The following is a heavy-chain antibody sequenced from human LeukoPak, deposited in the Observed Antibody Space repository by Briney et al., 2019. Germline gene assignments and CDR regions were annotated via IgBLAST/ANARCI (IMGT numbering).Heavy chain of an antibody. J-gene: IGHJ6*02. CDR1: GGSFSGYY. Sequence: SETLSLTCAVYGGSFSGYYWSWIRQPPGKGLEWIGEINHSGSTNYNPSLKSRVTISVDTSKNQFSLKLSPVTAADTAVYYCARNGVLRFLEWFSYYGMDVWGQGTTVTVSS. V-gene: IGHV4-34*01. CDR3: ARNGVLRFLEWFSYYGMDV. CDR2: INHSGST. D-gene: IGHD3-3*01.